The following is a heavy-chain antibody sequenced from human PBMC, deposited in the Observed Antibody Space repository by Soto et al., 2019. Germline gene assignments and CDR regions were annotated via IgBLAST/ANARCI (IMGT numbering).Heavy chain of an antibody. J-gene: IGHJ4*02. V-gene: IGHV4-34*01. Sequence: SETLSLTCAVYGGSFSGYFWSWLRQPPGKALEWIGEINFDGSTNYNPSLKSRATISLQTFKKQVSLRLTSMTAADTAVYYCARAHFYGSGSMGGFDYWGQGSLVTVSS. CDR3: ARAHFYGSGSMGGFDY. CDR2: INFDGST. D-gene: IGHD3-10*01. CDR1: GGSFSGYF.